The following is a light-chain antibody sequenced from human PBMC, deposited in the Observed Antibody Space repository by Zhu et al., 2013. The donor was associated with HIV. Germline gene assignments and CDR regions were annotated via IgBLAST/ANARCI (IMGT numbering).Light chain of an antibody. Sequence: DVVLTQSPLSLPVTLGQSASISCRSSQSLVHSDGNTYLTWFQQRPGQSPRRLIYKVSNRDSGVPDRFSGSGSGTDFTLSISRLDPEDFAVYYCQQSGDSISFGQGTRLEIK. CDR2: KVS. V-gene: IGKV2-30*02. CDR1: QSLVHSDGNTY. J-gene: IGKJ5*01. CDR3: QQSGDSIS.